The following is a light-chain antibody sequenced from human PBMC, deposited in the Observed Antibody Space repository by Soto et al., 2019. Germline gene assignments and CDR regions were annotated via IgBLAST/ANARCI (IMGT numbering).Light chain of an antibody. J-gene: IGKJ3*01. V-gene: IGKV3-20*01. CDR3: QTYGSSPRFT. Sequence: EIVLTQSPGTLSLSPGERATLSCRASQSVSSSYLAWYQQKPGQAPRLLIYGASSRATGIPDRFSGSGSGTDFTLTISRLEPEDFAVYYCQTYGSSPRFTFGPGTKVDIK. CDR1: QSVSSSY. CDR2: GAS.